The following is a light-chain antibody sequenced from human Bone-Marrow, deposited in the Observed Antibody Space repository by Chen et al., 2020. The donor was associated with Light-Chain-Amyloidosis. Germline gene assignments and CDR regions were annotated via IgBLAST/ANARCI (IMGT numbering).Light chain of an antibody. CDR1: QDINSW. V-gene: IGKV1-5*03. J-gene: IGKJ1*01. CDR3: QHYNTYSRT. Sequence: DIQMTQSTSTLSASVGDRVTITCRASQDINSWLAWYQQKPGKAPKLLIYLASNLERGVPSRFSGTRSGTEFTLTISSLQPDDVATYYCQHYNTYSRTFGQGTKVEIK. CDR2: LAS.